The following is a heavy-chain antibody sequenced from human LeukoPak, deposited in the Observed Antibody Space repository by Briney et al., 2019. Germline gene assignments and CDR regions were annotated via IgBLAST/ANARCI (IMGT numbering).Heavy chain of an antibody. CDR2: IIPIFGTA. D-gene: IGHD4-17*01. CDR3: ARDSTPLYGALCY. V-gene: IGHV1-69*06. Sequence: SVKVSCKASGGTFSSYAISRVRQAPGQGLEWMGGIIPIFGTANYAQKFQGRVTITADKSTSTAYMELSSLRSEDTAVYYCARDSTPLYGALCYWGQGTLVTVSS. CDR1: GGTFSSYA. J-gene: IGHJ4*02.